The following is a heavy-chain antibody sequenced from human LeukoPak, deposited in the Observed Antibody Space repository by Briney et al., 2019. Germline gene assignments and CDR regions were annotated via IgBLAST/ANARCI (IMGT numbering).Heavy chain of an antibody. CDR1: GFTFSSYW. J-gene: IGHJ4*02. Sequence: GGSLRLSCAASGFTFSSYWMSWVRQAPGKGLEWVANIKQDGSEKYYVDSVKGRFTISRDNAKNSLYLQMNSLRAEDTAVYYCARCSSTSCRDYFDYWGQGTLVTVSS. CDR2: IKQDGSEK. CDR3: ARCSSTSCRDYFDY. V-gene: IGHV3-7*01. D-gene: IGHD2-2*01.